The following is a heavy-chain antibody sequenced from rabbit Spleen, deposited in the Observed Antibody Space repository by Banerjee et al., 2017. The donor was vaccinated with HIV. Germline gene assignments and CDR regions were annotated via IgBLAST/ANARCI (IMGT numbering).Heavy chain of an antibody. CDR1: GVSFNDKDV. V-gene: IGHV1S45*01. Sequence: QEHLEESGGGLVKPEGSLTLTCKASGVSFNDKDVMCWVRQAPGKGLEWIACIDTGSRDFTYYASWAKGRFTISKTSSTTVSLQMTSLTVADTATYFCARDDYGDYTFNLWGPGTLVTVS. CDR2: IDTGSRDFT. J-gene: IGHJ4*01. D-gene: IGHD2-1*01. CDR3: ARDDYGDYTFNL.